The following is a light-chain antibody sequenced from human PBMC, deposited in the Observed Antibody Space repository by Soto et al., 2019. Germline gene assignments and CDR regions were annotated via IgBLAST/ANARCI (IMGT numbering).Light chain of an antibody. CDR1: QSVSRSY. CDR3: QQYGSSPQT. Sequence: EIVLTQSPGTLSLSPGERATLSCRARQSVSRSYLAWYQQKPGQAPRLLIYGASSRATGIPDRFSGSGSGTDFTLTISRLEPEDFAVYYCQQYGSSPQTFGQGTKLEIK. CDR2: GAS. J-gene: IGKJ2*01. V-gene: IGKV3-20*01.